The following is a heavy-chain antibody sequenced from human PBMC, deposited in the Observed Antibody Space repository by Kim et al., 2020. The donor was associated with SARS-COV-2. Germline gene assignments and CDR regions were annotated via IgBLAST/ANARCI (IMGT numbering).Heavy chain of an antibody. CDR2: IIPILGIA. J-gene: IGHJ6*02. V-gene: IGHV1-69*04. Sequence: SVKVSCKASGGTFSSYTISWVRQAPGQGLEWMGRIIPILGIANYAQKFQGRVTITADKSTSTAYMELSSLRSEDTAVYYCARDGVLWFGEPIYYYYGMDVWGQGTTVTVSS. CDR1: GGTFSSYT. CDR3: ARDGVLWFGEPIYYYYGMDV. D-gene: IGHD3-10*01.